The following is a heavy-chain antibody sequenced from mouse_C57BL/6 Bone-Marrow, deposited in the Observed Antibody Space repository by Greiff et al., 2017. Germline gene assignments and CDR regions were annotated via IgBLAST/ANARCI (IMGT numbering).Heavy chain of an antibody. CDR1: GYSFTSSY. CDR3: ALLLRTWFAY. Sequence: VQLQESGPELVKPGASVKISCKASGYSFTSSYIHWVKQRPGQGLEWIGWIYPGSGNTKYNEKFKGKATLTADTSSSTAYMQLSSLTSEDSAVYYCALLLRTWFAYWGQGTLVTVSA. CDR2: IYPGSGNT. D-gene: IGHD1-1*01. J-gene: IGHJ3*01. V-gene: IGHV1-66*01.